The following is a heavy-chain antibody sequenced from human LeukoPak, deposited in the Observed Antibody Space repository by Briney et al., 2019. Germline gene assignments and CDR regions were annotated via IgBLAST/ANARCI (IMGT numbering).Heavy chain of an antibody. J-gene: IGHJ3*02. CDR2: MNPNSGNT. CDR1: GYTFTSYD. D-gene: IGHD6-13*01. CDR3: ARELTAADDAFDI. Sequence: ASVKVSCKASGYTFTSYDINWVRRATGQGLEWMGWMNPNSGNTGYAQKFQGRVTMTRNTSISTAYMELSSLRSEDTAVYYCARELTAADDAFDIWGQGTMVTVSS. V-gene: IGHV1-8*01.